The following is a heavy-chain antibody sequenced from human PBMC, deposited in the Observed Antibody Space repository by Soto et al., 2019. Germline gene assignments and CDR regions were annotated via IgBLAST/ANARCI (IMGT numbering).Heavy chain of an antibody. J-gene: IGHJ6*02. V-gene: IGHV1-2*04. Sequence: ASVKVSCKASGYTFTGYYMHWVRQAPGQGLEWMGWINPNSGGTNYAQKFQGWVTMTRDTSISTAYMELSRLRSDDTAVYYCARELAARRVYYYYYYGMDVWGQGTTVTVSS. CDR2: INPNSGGT. CDR3: ARELAARRVYYYYYYGMDV. CDR1: GYTFTGYY. D-gene: IGHD6-6*01.